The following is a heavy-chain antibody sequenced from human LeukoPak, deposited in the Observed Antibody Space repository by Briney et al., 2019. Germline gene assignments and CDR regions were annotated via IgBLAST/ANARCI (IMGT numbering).Heavy chain of an antibody. D-gene: IGHD6-19*01. CDR1: GGSISSSSYY. V-gene: IGHV4-39*07. J-gene: IGHJ4*02. CDR3: ARASYSSGPKVDY. CDR2: IYYSGST. Sequence: PSETLSLTCTVSGGSISSSSYYWGWIRQPPGKGLEWIGSIYYSGSTYYNPSLKSRVTISVDTSKNQFSLKLSSVTAADTAVYYCARASYSSGPKVDYWGQGTLVTVSS.